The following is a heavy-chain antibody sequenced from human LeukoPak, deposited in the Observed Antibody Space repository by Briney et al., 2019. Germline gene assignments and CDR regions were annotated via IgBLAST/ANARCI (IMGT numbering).Heavy chain of an antibody. V-gene: IGHV1-69*06. Sequence: SVKVSCKASRGTFSSYAISWVRQAPGQGLEWMGGIIPIFGTANYAQKFQGRVTITADTSTSTAYMELRSLRSDDTAVYYCASSGMPSPGYYDSSGYYYFDYWGQGTLVTVSS. D-gene: IGHD3-22*01. CDR3: ASSGMPSPGYYDSSGYYYFDY. J-gene: IGHJ4*02. CDR1: RGTFSSYA. CDR2: IIPIFGTA.